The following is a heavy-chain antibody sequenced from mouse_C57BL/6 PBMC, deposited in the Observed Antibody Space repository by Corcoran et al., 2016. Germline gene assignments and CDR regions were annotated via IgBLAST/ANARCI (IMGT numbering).Heavy chain of an antibody. CDR3: ARYGYGSSHDYYAMDY. D-gene: IGHD1-1*01. CDR2: INPNNGGT. V-gene: IGHV1-26*01. CDR1: GYTFTDYY. Sequence: EVQLQQSGPELVKPGASVKISCKASGYTFTDYYMNWVKQSHGKSLEWIGDINPNNGGTSYNQKFKGKATLTVDKSSSTAYMELRSLTSEDSAVYYCARYGYGSSHDYYAMDYWGQGTAVTVSA. J-gene: IGHJ4*01.